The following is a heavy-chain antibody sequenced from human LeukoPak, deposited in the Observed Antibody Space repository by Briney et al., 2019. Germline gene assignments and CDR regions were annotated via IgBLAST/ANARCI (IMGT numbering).Heavy chain of an antibody. CDR2: INQDAGTT. CDR3: ARDPGWSSFDI. J-gene: IGHJ3*02. Sequence: PGGSLRLSCVASGFSFTSYWMSWVRQAPGKGLEFVANINQDAGTTNYVDSVKGRFTISRDNAENSLYLQMSSLRAEDTALYYCARDPGWSSFDIWGQGIMVTVPS. V-gene: IGHV3-7*01. CDR1: GFSFTSYW. D-gene: IGHD2-15*01.